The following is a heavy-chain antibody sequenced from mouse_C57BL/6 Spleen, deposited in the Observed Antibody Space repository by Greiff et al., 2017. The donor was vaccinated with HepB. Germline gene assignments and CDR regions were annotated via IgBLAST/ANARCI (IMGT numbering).Heavy chain of an antibody. CDR2: INPSSGYT. D-gene: IGHD1-1*01. CDR1: GYTFTSYT. CDR3: ARDYGSSLYCARDY. V-gene: IGHV1-4*01. Sequence: QVQLQQSGAELARPGASVKMSCKASGYTFTSYTMHWVKQRPGQGLEWIGYINPSSGYTKYNQKFKDKATLTADKSSSTAYMQLSSLTSEDSAVYYCARDYGSSLYCARDYWGQGTSVTVSS. J-gene: IGHJ4*01.